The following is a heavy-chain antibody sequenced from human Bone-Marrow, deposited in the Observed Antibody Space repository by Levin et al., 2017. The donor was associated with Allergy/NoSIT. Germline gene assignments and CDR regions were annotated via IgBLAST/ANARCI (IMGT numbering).Heavy chain of an antibody. V-gene: IGHV1-69*01. Sequence: KISCKASGGSLNNYAISWVRQAPGQGLEWMGGIIPSFGATNYAQTFQDRVTITADESTNRAYMELRGRRSEDTAVYYCARGVRFLEWLSNPRHYYYYGMDVWGQGTTVTVSS. D-gene: IGHD3-3*01. CDR2: IIPSFGAT. CDR1: GGSLNNYA. J-gene: IGHJ6*02. CDR3: ARGVRFLEWLSNPRHYYYYGMDV.